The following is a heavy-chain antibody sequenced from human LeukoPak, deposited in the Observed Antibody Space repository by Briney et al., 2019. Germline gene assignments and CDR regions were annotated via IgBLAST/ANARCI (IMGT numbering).Heavy chain of an antibody. CDR2: IYYSGST. J-gene: IGHJ5*02. CDR1: GGSISSDY. V-gene: IGHV4-59*12. D-gene: IGHD3-3*01. Sequence: SETLSLTCTVSGGSISSDYWSWIRKPPRKGQGWLGYIYYSGSTNYNPTPKRRVPISVDTSKNQFSLKLSSVTAADTAVYYCARDSVTNPAIGFDPWGQGTLVIVSS. CDR3: ARDSVTNPAIGFDP.